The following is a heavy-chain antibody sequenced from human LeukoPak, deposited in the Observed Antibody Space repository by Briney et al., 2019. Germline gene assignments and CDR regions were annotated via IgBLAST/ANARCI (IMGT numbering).Heavy chain of an antibody. V-gene: IGHV3-9*01. CDR2: ISWSSGTI. J-gene: IGHJ4*02. CDR3: ARAPKSLASRSYFDY. Sequence: GGSLRLSCAASGFIFDDSAMHWVRQAPGKALEWVSGISWSSGTILYADSVKGRFTISRDNAKNSLYLQMDSLRPEDTALYYCARAPKSLASRSYFDYWGQGSLVTVSS. D-gene: IGHD3-10*01. CDR1: GFIFDDSA.